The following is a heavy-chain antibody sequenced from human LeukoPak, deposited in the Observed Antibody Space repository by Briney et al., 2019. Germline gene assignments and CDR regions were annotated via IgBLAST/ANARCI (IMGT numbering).Heavy chain of an antibody. CDR3: ARGKYSFDY. V-gene: IGHV3-11*01. CDR2: ISSSGSTI. J-gene: IGHJ4*02. Sequence: GGSLRLSCAASGFTFSNSYMSWIRQAPGKGLEYISYISSSGSTIYYADSVKGRFTLSRDNAKNSLSLEMNSLRAEDTAVYYCARGKYSFDYWGQGTLVTVSS. CDR1: GFTFSNSY.